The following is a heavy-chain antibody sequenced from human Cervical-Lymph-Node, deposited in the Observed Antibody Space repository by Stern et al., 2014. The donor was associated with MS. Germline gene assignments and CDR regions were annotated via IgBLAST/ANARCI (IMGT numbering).Heavy chain of an antibody. CDR2: IWYDGSNK. D-gene: IGHD6-6*01. Sequence: QVQLVQSGGGVVQPGRSLRLSCAASGFTFSSYGMHWVRQAPGKGLEWVAVIWYDGSNKYYADSVKGRFTISRDNSKNTLYLQMNSLRAEDTAVYYCARDRIAARPGWFAPWGQGTLVTVSS. J-gene: IGHJ5*02. CDR3: ARDRIAARPGWFAP. CDR1: GFTFSSYG. V-gene: IGHV3-33*01.